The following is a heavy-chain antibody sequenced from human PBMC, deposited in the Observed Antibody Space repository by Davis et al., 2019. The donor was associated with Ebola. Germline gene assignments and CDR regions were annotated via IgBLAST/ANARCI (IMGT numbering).Heavy chain of an antibody. CDR3: ARGETRLATVY. Sequence: GESLKISCAASGFTFSDYWMHWVRQAPGKGLVWLSRISGDGNNIVYADSVKGRFTISRDNAENTLYLQMNRLRAEDTAVYYCARGETRLATVYWGQGTLVSVSS. CDR1: GFTFSDYW. V-gene: IGHV3-74*01. J-gene: IGHJ4*02. CDR2: ISGDGNNI. D-gene: IGHD2-21*01.